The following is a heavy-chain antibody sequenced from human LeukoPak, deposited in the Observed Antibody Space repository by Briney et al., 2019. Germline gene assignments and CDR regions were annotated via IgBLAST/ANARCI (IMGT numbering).Heavy chain of an antibody. Sequence: TSETLSLTCTVSGGSISSYYWSWIRQPAGKGLEWIGRIYTSGSTNYNPSLKSRVTMSVDTSKNRFSLKLSSVTAADTAVYYCARNCSSTSCYKTSYYYYYYGMDVWGQGTTVTVSS. J-gene: IGHJ6*02. V-gene: IGHV4-4*07. CDR1: GGSISSYY. CDR2: IYTSGST. D-gene: IGHD2-2*02. CDR3: ARNCSSTSCYKTSYYYYYYGMDV.